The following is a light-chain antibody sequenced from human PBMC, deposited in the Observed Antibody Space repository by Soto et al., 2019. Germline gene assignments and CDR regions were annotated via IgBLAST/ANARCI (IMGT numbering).Light chain of an antibody. V-gene: IGKV3-11*01. J-gene: IGKJ4*01. CDR1: QSISDF. CDR3: QQYNSWPLT. CDR2: DAS. Sequence: IPLTPSPATLSLSTGDRATISCLASQSISDFLAWYQQKPGQAPRLLIYDASKRATDIPDRFIGSGSGTDFTLTISSLEPEDFAVYYCQQYNSWPLTFGGGTKVDIK.